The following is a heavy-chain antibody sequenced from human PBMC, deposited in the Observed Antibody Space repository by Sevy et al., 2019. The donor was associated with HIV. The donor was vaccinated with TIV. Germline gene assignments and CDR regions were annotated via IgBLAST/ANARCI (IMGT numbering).Heavy chain of an antibody. CDR3: VKDLRTEVYGMDV. CDR1: GFTFRSYG. V-gene: IGHV3-30*18. Sequence: GGSLRLSCAASGFTFRSYGIHWVRQAPGKGLEWVAVISYDGSRKFYGESVKGRFIVSRDNSENMVYLQMNSLRPEDTAVYYCVKDLRTEVYGMDVWGQGTTVTVSS. CDR2: ISYDGSRK. J-gene: IGHJ6*02.